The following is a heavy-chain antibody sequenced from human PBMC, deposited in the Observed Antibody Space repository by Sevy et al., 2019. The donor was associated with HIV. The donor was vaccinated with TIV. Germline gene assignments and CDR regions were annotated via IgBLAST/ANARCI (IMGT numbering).Heavy chain of an antibody. Sequence: ASVKVSCKASGYTFTNHYIHWVRQAPGQGLEWMGIINPGGGSTVYAQTFQGRVSMTADTSTSTLYMELNSLRSDDTAVYYCAGGFRSRRGPAEAGPVSAYWGQGTLVTVSS. CDR2: INPGGGST. V-gene: IGHV1-46*01. CDR3: AGGFRSRRGPAEAGPVSAY. CDR1: GYTFTNHY. J-gene: IGHJ4*02. D-gene: IGHD6-13*01.